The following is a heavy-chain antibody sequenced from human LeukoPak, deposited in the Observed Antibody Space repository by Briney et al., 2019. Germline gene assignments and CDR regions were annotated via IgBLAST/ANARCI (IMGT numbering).Heavy chain of an antibody. D-gene: IGHD3-10*01. Sequence: SETLSLTCAVYGGSFSGYYWGWIRQPPGKGREWLGEINHRGSTNYNPSLKSRVTISVDTSKSQFSLKLSSVTAADTAVYYCARSTFITMVRGVIGYWGQGTLVTVSS. V-gene: IGHV4-34*01. CDR3: ARSTFITMVRGVIGY. CDR1: GGSFSGYY. CDR2: INHRGST. J-gene: IGHJ4*02.